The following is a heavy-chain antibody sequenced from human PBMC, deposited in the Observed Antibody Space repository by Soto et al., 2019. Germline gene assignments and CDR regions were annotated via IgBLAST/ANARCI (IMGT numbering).Heavy chain of an antibody. Sequence: QLQLQESSPGLVKPSETLSLTCTVSGGSISSSSYYWGWIRQPPGKGLEWIGSIYYSGSTYYNPSLKSRVTISVDTSKNQFSLKLSSVTAADTAVYYCARRGYYDFWSGYYTLSYFDYWGQGTLVTVSS. J-gene: IGHJ4*02. D-gene: IGHD3-3*01. CDR2: IYYSGST. CDR1: GGSISSSSYY. CDR3: ARRGYYDFWSGYYTLSYFDY. V-gene: IGHV4-39*01.